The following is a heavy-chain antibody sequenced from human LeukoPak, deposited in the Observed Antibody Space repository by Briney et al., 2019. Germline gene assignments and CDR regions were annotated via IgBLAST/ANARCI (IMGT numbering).Heavy chain of an antibody. J-gene: IGHJ4*02. CDR2: ISYDGRQN. Sequence: LAGGSLRLSCAASGFTFSTYAMNWVRQAAGKGLEWVAVISYDGRQNYYADSVKGRFTISRDNSKNTLYLQMNSLREEDSAAYYCARVYLERLTAGYFDHWGQGTWVTVSP. V-gene: IGHV3-30*04. CDR3: ARVYLERLTAGYFDH. CDR1: GFTFSTYA. D-gene: IGHD2-8*01.